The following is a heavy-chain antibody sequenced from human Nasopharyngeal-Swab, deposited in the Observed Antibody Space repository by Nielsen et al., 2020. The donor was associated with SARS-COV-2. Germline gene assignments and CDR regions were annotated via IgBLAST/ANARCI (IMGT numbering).Heavy chain of an antibody. CDR2: INHSGST. CDR3: ARSGYTSSWYGVRNWFDP. V-gene: IGHV4-34*01. CDR1: GGSFSGYY. D-gene: IGHD6-13*01. J-gene: IGHJ5*02. Sequence: SQTLSLTCAVYGGSFSGYYWNWIRQPPRKGLEWIGEINHSGSTNYNPSLKSRVTISLDTSKNQFSLKLSSVTAADTAVYYCARSGYTSSWYGVRNWFDPWGQGTLVTVSS.